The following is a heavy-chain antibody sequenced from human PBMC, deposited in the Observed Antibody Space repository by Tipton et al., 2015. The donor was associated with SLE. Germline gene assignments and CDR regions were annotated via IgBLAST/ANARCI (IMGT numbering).Heavy chain of an antibody. CDR3: ARRAYYYAMDV. Sequence: TLSLTCTVSGVSISNGDWWSWVRQPPGKGLEYIGEIYHRGNTNDNPSLKSRVTISVDKSTNHFFLKLTSVTAADTAVYYCARRAYYYAMDVWGQGTTVTVSS. V-gene: IGHV4-4*02. J-gene: IGHJ6*02. CDR1: GVSISNGDW. CDR2: IYHRGNT.